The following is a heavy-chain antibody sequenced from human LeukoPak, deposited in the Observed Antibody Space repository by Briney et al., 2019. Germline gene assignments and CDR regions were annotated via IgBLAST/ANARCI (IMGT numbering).Heavy chain of an antibody. J-gene: IGHJ4*02. Sequence: GSLRLSCAASGFTFSSYEMNWVRQAPGKGLEWVSYISSSGSTIYYADSVKGRFTISRENAKNSLYLQMNSLRAEDTAVYYCARDSSWDFDYWGQGTLVTVSS. CDR2: ISSSGSTI. D-gene: IGHD7-27*01. CDR1: GFTFSSYE. CDR3: ARDSSWDFDY. V-gene: IGHV3-48*03.